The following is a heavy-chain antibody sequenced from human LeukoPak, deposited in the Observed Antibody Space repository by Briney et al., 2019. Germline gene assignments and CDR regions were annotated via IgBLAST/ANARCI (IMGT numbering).Heavy chain of an antibody. Sequence: ASVKVSCKASGYTFTSYYMHWMRQAPGQGLEWMGIINPSGGSTSYAQKFQGRVTMTRDMSTSTVYMELSSLRSEDTAVYYCARLPVGAIYFDDYWGQGTLVTVSS. V-gene: IGHV1-46*01. D-gene: IGHD1-26*01. J-gene: IGHJ4*02. CDR1: GYTFTSYY. CDR3: ARLPVGAIYFDDY. CDR2: INPSGGST.